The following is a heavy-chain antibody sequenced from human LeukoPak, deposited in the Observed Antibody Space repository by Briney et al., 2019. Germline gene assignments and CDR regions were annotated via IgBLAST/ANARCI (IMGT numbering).Heavy chain of an antibody. D-gene: IGHD1-26*01. Sequence: PGGSLRLSCAASGLTFSSYEMNWVRQAPGKGLEWVSYISSSGSTIYYADAVKGRFTLSRENAKNSLYLQMNSMRAVDTAVYYCAREERRSYYFDYWGQGIRVTVSS. V-gene: IGHV3-48*03. J-gene: IGHJ4*02. CDR2: ISSSGSTI. CDR3: AREERRSYYFDY. CDR1: GLTFSSYE.